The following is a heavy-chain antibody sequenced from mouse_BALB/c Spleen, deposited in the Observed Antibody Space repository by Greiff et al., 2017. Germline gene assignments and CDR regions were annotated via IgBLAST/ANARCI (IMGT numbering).Heavy chain of an antibody. CDR2: IYPGSGST. Sequence: LQQPGSELVRPGASVKLSCKASGYTFTSYWMHWVKQRPGQGLEWIGNIYPGSGSTNYDEKFKSKATLTVDTSSSTAYMQLSSLTSEDSAVYYCTRWDYYGSSYFDYGGQGTTLTVSS. CDR1: GYTFTSYW. J-gene: IGHJ2*01. CDR3: TRWDYYGSSYFDY. V-gene: IGHV1S22*01. D-gene: IGHD1-1*01.